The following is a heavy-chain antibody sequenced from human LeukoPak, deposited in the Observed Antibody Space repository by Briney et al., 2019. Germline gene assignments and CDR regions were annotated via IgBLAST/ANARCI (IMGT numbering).Heavy chain of an antibody. J-gene: IGHJ3*02. Sequence: ASVKVSCKVSGYTLTELSMHWVRQAPGKGLEWMGGFDPEDGETIYAQKFQGRVTMTEDTSTDTAYMELSSPRSEDTAVYYCATVVVVTAHDAFDIWGQGTMVTVSS. CDR1: GYTLTELS. V-gene: IGHV1-24*01. CDR3: ATVVVVTAHDAFDI. D-gene: IGHD2-21*02. CDR2: FDPEDGET.